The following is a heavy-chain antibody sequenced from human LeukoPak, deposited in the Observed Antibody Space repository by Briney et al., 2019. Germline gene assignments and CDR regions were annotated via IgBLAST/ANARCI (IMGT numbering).Heavy chain of an antibody. CDR2: IRNDRIT. CDR1: GLTFSDAW. J-gene: IGHJ4*02. D-gene: IGHD5-12*01. CDR3: TWMATIFTVDY. Sequence: GGSLRLSCVLSGLTFSDAWMSWVRQAPGKGLEWVGRIRNDRITDYAAPVQGRFSISRDNSKNTFYLQMNSLRTEDTGMYLCTWMATIFTVDYWGQGTLVTVSS. V-gene: IGHV3-15*01.